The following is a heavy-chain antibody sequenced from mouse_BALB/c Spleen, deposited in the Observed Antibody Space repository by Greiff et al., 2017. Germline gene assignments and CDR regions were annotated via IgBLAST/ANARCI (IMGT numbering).Heavy chain of an antibody. V-gene: IGHV2-9-2*01. D-gene: IGHD2-10*02. CDR1: GFSLTSYD. J-gene: IGHJ2*01. CDR2: IWTGGGT. Sequence: VKLMESGPGLVAPSQSLSITCTVSGFSLTSYDISWIRQPPGKGLEWLGVIWTGGGTNYNSAFMSRLSISKDNSKSQVFLKMNSLQTDDTAIYYCVRKEYGDYWGQGTTLTVSS. CDR3: VRKEYGDY.